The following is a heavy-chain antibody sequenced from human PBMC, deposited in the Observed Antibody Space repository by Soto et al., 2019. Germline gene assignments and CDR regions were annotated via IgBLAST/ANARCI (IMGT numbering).Heavy chain of an antibody. J-gene: IGHJ4*02. CDR3: AKNRGQVTTSWHFDY. D-gene: IGHD4-17*01. CDR1: GFTFSGYA. Sequence: EVQLLESGGALVQPGRSLRLSCAASGFTFSGYAMSWVRQAPGKGLEWVSVIHGGGNSAYYADSVKGRFTISRDNSKNTLYLQMSSLRGEDTAVYYCAKNRGQVTTSWHFDYWGQGTLVTVSS. V-gene: IGHV3-23*01. CDR2: IHGGGNSA.